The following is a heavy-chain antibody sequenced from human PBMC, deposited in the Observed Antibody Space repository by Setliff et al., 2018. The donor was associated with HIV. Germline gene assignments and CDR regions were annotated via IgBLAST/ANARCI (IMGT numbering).Heavy chain of an antibody. CDR1: GGSISSSSYY. CDR2: IFYSEST. D-gene: IGHD6-13*01. V-gene: IGHV4-39*02. CDR3: AREPDKIAAADS. Sequence: SETLSLTCSASGGSISSSSYYWGWIRQPPGHGLEWIGSIFYSESTDYHPSLKSRVTISVDTSKTHFSLQLSPVPAADTAVYYWAREPDKIAAADSWGQGTLVTVSS. J-gene: IGHJ4*02.